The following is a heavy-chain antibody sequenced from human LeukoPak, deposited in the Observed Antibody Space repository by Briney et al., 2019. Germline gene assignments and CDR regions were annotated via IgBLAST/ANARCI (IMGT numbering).Heavy chain of an antibody. D-gene: IGHD3-22*01. CDR3: ARGHDSSGYYLSNWFDP. CDR1: GGTFSSYA. Sequence: SVKVPCKASGGTFSSYAISWVRQAPGQGLEWMGGSIPIFGTANYAQKFQGRVTITADESTSTAYMELSSLRSEDTAVYYCARGHDSSGYYLSNWFDPWGQGTLVTVSS. V-gene: IGHV1-69*13. CDR2: SIPIFGTA. J-gene: IGHJ5*02.